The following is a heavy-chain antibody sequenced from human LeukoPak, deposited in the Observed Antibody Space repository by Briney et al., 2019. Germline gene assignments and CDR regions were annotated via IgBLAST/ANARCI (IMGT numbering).Heavy chain of an antibody. Sequence: GGSLRLSCAASGFTFSSYGMHWVRQAPGKGLEWVAVIWYDGSNKYYADSVKGRFTISRDNSKDTLYLQMNRLRSEDTAVYYCARDWGSGSGSYYQRGSYNWFDPWGQGTLVTVSS. CDR1: GFTFSSYG. J-gene: IGHJ5*02. D-gene: IGHD3-10*01. CDR2: IWYDGSNK. CDR3: ARDWGSGSGSYYQRGSYNWFDP. V-gene: IGHV3-33*01.